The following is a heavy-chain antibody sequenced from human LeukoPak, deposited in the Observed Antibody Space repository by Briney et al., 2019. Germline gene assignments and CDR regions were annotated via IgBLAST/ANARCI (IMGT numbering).Heavy chain of an antibody. V-gene: IGHV4-61*01. CDR1: GGSISSGSYY. D-gene: IGHD6-13*01. CDR2: IYYSGST. J-gene: IGHJ5*02. Sequence: SKTLSLTCTVSGGSISSGSYYWSWIRQPPGKGLEWIGYIYYSGSTNYNPSLKSRVTISVDTSKNQFSLKLSSVAAADTAVYYCAREYSRLEGNWFDPWGQGTLVTVSS. CDR3: AREYSRLEGNWFDP.